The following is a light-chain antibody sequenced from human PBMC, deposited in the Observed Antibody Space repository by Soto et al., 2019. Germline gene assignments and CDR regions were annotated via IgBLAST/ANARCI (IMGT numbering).Light chain of an antibody. J-gene: IGKJ1*01. CDR1: QGISNY. Sequence: DIQMTQSPSATSASVGDRVTITCRASQGISNYLSWYQQKPGKAPRLLIYTASSLQSGVPSRSSGSGAGTDFTLTITRLQPEDFATYFCQHSYSTPRTFGQGTKVDIK. CDR2: TAS. CDR3: QHSYSTPRT. V-gene: IGKV1-39*01.